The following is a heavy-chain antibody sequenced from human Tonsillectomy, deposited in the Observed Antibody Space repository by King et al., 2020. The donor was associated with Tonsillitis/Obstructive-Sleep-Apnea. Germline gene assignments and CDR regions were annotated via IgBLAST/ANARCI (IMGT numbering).Heavy chain of an antibody. Sequence: VQLVESGGGLVKPGGSLRLSCAASGFTFSSYSMNWVRQAPGKGLEWVSSISSSSSYIYYADSAKGRFTISRDNAKNSLYLQMNSLRAEDTAVYYCAAPYTCGGDCYLDYWGQGTLVTVSS. D-gene: IGHD2-21*01. CDR1: GFTFSSYS. CDR2: ISSSSSYI. J-gene: IGHJ4*02. V-gene: IGHV3-21*01. CDR3: AAPYTCGGDCYLDY.